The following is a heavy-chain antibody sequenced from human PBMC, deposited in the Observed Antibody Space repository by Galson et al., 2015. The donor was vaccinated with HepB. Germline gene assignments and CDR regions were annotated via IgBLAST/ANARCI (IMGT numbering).Heavy chain of an antibody. D-gene: IGHD3-3*01. CDR3: AKDARPSDYDFWSGYYKSYCYYYMDV. Sequence: SLRLSCAASGFTFSSYAMSWVRQAPGKGLEWVSAISGSGGSTYYADSVKGRFTISRDNSKNTLYLQMNSLRAEDTAVYYCAKDARPSDYDFWSGYYKSYCYYYMDVWGKGTTVTVSS. CDR1: GFTFSSYA. CDR2: ISGSGGST. J-gene: IGHJ6*03. V-gene: IGHV3-23*01.